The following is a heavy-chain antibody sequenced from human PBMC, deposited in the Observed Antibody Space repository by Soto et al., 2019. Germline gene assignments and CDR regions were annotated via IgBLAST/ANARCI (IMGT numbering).Heavy chain of an antibody. CDR3: ARDLAPIAY. J-gene: IGHJ4*02. CDR2: INAGNGNT. Sequence: QVQLVQSGAEVKKPGASVKVSCKASGYTFTSYAMHWVRQAPGQRLEWMGWINAGNGNTKYSQKFQGRVTITRDTAASTGYMEPSSERSEDTAVYYCARDLAPIAYRGPGTLVPVSS. CDR1: GYTFTSYA. V-gene: IGHV1-3*01.